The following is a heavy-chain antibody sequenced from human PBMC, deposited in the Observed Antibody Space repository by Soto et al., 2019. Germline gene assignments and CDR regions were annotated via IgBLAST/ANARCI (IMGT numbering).Heavy chain of an antibody. J-gene: IGHJ5*02. Sequence: SETLSLTCTVSGASMNSYHWSWIRQPAGKGLEWIGHIHSGGSTNYNPSLKSRVTMSVDTSKNQFSLRLMSLTAADTAVYYCARDQGVAAAGITWFDPWGQGSLVTVSS. CDR1: GASMNSYH. CDR3: ARDQGVAAAGITWFDP. V-gene: IGHV4-4*07. D-gene: IGHD6-13*01. CDR2: IHSGGST.